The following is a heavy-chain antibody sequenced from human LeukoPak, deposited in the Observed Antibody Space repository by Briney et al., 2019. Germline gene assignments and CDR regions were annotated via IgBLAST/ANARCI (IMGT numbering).Heavy chain of an antibody. J-gene: IGHJ4*02. Sequence: ASVKVSCKASGGTFSSYAISWVRQAPGQGLEWMGGIIPIFGTANYAQKFQGRVTITADESTSTAYMELSSLRSEDTAVYYCARKGKTMGRLDYWGQGTLVTVSS. CDR2: IIPIFGTA. CDR1: GGTFSSYA. D-gene: IGHD3-3*01. CDR3: ARKGKTMGRLDY. V-gene: IGHV1-69*13.